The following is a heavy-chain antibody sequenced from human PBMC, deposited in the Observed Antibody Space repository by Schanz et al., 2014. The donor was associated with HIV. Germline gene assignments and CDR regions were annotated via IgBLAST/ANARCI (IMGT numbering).Heavy chain of an antibody. CDR3: ARGGVGRGFDTSGYYRPFDY. V-gene: IGHV4-34*11. D-gene: IGHD3-22*01. CDR1: GSSVTYFY. CDR2: IYYSGTT. J-gene: IGHJ4*02. Sequence: QVQLQQWGAGLLKPSETLSLTCAVYGSSVTYFYWTWIRQSPGKGLEWIGYIYYSGTTNYSPSLRSRVTISVDPSKSQFSLKVDSVTAADTAVYYCARGGVGRGFDTSGYYRPFDYWGQGFLVTVSS.